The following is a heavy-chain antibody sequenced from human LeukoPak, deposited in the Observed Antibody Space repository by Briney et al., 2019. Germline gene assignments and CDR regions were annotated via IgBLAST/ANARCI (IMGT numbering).Heavy chain of an antibody. CDR2: MNPNSGNT. V-gene: IGHV1-8*01. Sequence: ASVKVSCKTSGYTFTTYDFNWVRQATGQGLEWMGWMNPNSGNTGYAQKFQGRVTMTRNTSISTAYMELSSLRSEDTAVYYCARRRDLGTRISDYWGQGTLVTVSS. CDR1: GYTFTTYD. D-gene: IGHD2-2*01. CDR3: ARRRDLGTRISDY. J-gene: IGHJ4*02.